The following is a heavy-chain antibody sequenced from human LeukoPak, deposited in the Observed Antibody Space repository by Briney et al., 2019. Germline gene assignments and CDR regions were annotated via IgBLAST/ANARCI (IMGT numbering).Heavy chain of an antibody. Sequence: PGGSLRLSCAASGFTFSSHWMSWVRQAPGKGLEWVANIKKDGSEKYYVDSVKGRFTISRDNAKTSLYLQMNSLRAEDTAVYYCARGHWNYDSGFDYWGQGTLVTVSS. CDR1: GFTFSSHW. CDR3: ARGHWNYDSGFDY. J-gene: IGHJ4*02. V-gene: IGHV3-7*04. CDR2: IKKDGSEK. D-gene: IGHD1-7*01.